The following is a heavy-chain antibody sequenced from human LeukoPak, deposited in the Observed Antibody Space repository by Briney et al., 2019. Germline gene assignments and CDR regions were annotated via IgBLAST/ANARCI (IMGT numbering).Heavy chain of an antibody. D-gene: IGHD3-3*01. V-gene: IGHV3-30-3*01. CDR1: GFTFSSYA. CDR3: ARDRGPTTYYDFWSGYDYYCYYGMDV. J-gene: IGHJ6*02. CDR2: ISYDGSNK. Sequence: GGSLRLSCAASGFTFSSYAMHWVRQAPGKGLEWVAVISYDGSNKYYADSVKGRFTISRDNSKNTLYLQMNSLRAEDTAVYYCARDRGPTTYYDFWSGYDYYCYYGMDVWGQGTTVTVSS.